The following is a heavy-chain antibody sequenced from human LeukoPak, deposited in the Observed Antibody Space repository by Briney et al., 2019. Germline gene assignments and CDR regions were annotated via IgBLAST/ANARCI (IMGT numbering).Heavy chain of an antibody. Sequence: GGSLRLSGAASGFTFSSYSMNWVRQAPGKGLEWVSSISSSSSYIYYADSVKGRFTISRDNAKNSLYLQMNSLRAEDTAVYYCARDEGSRDYGGNPNAFDIWGQGTMVTVSS. CDR2: ISSSSSYI. D-gene: IGHD4-23*01. CDR1: GFTFSSYS. V-gene: IGHV3-21*01. J-gene: IGHJ3*02. CDR3: ARDEGSRDYGGNPNAFDI.